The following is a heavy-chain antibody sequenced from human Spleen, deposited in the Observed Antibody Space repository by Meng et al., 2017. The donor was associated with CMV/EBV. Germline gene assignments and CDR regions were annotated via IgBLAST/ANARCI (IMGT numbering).Heavy chain of an antibody. J-gene: IGHJ4*02. V-gene: IGHV3-21*04. CDR1: GFTFSSYW. CDR2: ISSSSSYI. CDR3: AKGVPSVIHYFDY. Sequence: GGSLRLSCAASGFTFSSYWMHWVRQAPGKGLEWVSSISSSSSYIYYADSVKGRFTISRDNAKNSLYLQMNSLRAEDTAVYYCAKGVPSVIHYFDYWGQGTLVTVSS. D-gene: IGHD3-22*01.